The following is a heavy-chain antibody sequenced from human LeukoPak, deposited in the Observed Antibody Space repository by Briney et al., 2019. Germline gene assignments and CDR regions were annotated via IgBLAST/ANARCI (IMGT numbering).Heavy chain of an antibody. CDR1: GYTFANYG. V-gene: IGHV1-3*01. CDR3: ARYINGAFDY. Sequence: ASVKVSCKASGYTFANYGVHWVRHAPGQGLEWMGWINGGNGYTKYSQKFQGRVTITGDTSASTAYMELSSLRSEDTAVYYCARYINGAFDYWGQGTLVTVSS. CDR2: INGGNGYT. D-gene: IGHD2-8*01. J-gene: IGHJ4*02.